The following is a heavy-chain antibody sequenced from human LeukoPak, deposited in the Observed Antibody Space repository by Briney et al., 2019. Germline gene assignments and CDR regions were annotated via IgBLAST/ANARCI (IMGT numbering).Heavy chain of an antibody. Sequence: ASVKVSCKASGYTFTSYGISWVRQAPGQGLEWMGWISAYNGNTNYAQKPQGRVTMTTDTSTSTAYRELRSLRSDNTAVYYCAREGRVLDYWGQGTLVTVSS. J-gene: IGHJ4*02. CDR1: GYTFTSYG. V-gene: IGHV1-18*01. CDR2: ISAYNGNT. D-gene: IGHD3-10*01. CDR3: AREGRVLDY.